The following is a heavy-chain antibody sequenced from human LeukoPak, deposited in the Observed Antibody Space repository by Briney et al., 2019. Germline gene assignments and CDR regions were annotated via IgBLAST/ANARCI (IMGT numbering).Heavy chain of an antibody. D-gene: IGHD7-27*01. Sequence: GGSLRLSCAASGFTFSSYAMNWIRQAPGKGLEWVSYISTNTTTIYYADSVKGRFTISRDNAKNSLYLQMNSLRVEDTAVYYCVRVGTSFDIWGQGTMVTVSS. CDR2: ISTNTTTI. CDR3: VRVGTSFDI. V-gene: IGHV3-48*01. J-gene: IGHJ3*02. CDR1: GFTFSSYA.